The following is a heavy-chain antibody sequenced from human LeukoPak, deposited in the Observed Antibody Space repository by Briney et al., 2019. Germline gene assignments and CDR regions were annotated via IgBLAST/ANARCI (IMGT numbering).Heavy chain of an antibody. CDR3: AKDWQWERLTGAFNV. Sequence: GGSLRLSCKASDFIFSAYGMHWVRQAPGMGLEWVTGISHDGRYIYYADIVKGRFTVSRDNSRNTLYLQMTSLREDDTAVYYCAKDWQWERLTGAFNVWGPGTMVTVS. CDR1: DFIFSAYG. D-gene: IGHD1-26*01. CDR2: ISHDGRYI. V-gene: IGHV3-30*18. J-gene: IGHJ3*01.